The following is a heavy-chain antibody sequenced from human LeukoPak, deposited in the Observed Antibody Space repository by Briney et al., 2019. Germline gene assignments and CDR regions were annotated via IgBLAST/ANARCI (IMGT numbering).Heavy chain of an antibody. CDR3: ARGEYDYVWGSYRPPI. D-gene: IGHD3-16*02. J-gene: IGHJ4*02. Sequence: SETLSLTCTVSGGSISSGGYYWSWIRQHPGKGLEWIGYIYYSGSTYYNPSLKSRVTISVDTSKNQFSLKLSSVTAAGTAVYYCARGEYDYVWGSYRPPIWGQGTLVTVSS. V-gene: IGHV4-31*03. CDR1: GGSISSGGYY. CDR2: IYYSGST.